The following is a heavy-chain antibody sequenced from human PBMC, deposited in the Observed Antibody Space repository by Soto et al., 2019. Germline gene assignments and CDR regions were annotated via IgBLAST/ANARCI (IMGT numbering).Heavy chain of an antibody. CDR1: GFTVSSNY. CDR3: ASDVDIVATAGSAFDI. V-gene: IGHV3-53*01. J-gene: IGHJ3*02. Sequence: GGSLRLSCAASGFTVSSNYMSWVRQAPGKGLEWVSVIYSGGSKYYADSVKGRFTISRDNSKNKLYLQRNSLRAEDLAVYYCASDVDIVATAGSAFDIWGQGTMVTVSS. CDR2: IYSGGSK. D-gene: IGHD5-12*01.